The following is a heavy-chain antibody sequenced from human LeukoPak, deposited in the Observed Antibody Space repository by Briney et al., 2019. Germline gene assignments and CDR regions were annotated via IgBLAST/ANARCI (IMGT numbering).Heavy chain of an antibody. CDR2: MNPNSGNT. CDR1: GYTITRYD. Sequence: ASVKVSCKASGYTITRYDINWVRQATGQGLEWMGWMNPNSGNTGYAQKFQGRVTMTRNTSISTAYMELSSLRSEDTAVYYCARDSGIAAREGADYWGQATLVTVSS. D-gene: IGHD6-13*01. CDR3: ARDSGIAAREGADY. V-gene: IGHV1-8*01. J-gene: IGHJ4*02.